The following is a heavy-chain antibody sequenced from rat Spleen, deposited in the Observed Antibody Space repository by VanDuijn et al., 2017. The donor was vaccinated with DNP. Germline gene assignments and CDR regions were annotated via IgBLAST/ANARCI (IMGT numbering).Heavy chain of an antibody. CDR2: TIGSGGNS. CDR1: GFTFNDYW. D-gene: IGHD1-6*01. V-gene: IGHV5-31*01. J-gene: IGHJ4*01. Sequence: EVQLVESGGDLVQPGKSLKLSCVASGFTFNDYWMTWIRQVPGKGLEWVASTIGSGGNSYYPDSLKGQFTISRDNAKNTVYLQMNSLRSEDTATYYCAYYVHNYAMYGWGQGTSVTVSS. CDR3: AYYVHNYAMYG.